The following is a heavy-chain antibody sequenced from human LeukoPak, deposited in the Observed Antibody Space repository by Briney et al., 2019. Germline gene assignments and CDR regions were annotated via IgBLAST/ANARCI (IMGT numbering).Heavy chain of an antibody. CDR1: GFTFSSYG. V-gene: IGHV3-30*02. J-gene: IGHJ4*02. Sequence: GGSLRLSCAASGFTFSSYGMHWVRQAPGKGLEWVAFIRYDGSNKYYVDSVKGRFTISRDNSKNTLYLQMNSLRAEDTAVYYCAKMTPPKGDCSSTNCYRDYWGQGTLVTVSS. CDR2: IRYDGSNK. D-gene: IGHD2-2*01. CDR3: AKMTPPKGDCSSTNCYRDY.